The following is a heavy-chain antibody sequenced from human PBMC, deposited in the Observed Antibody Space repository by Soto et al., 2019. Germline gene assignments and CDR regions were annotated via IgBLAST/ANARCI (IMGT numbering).Heavy chain of an antibody. CDR3: ARDNAPTTGTTYPNWFDP. CDR2: IIPIFGTA. D-gene: IGHD1-1*01. V-gene: IGHV1-69*13. Sequence: SVKVSCKASGGTFSSYAISWVRQAPGQGLEWMGGIIPIFGTANYAQKFQGRVTITADESTSTAYMELSSLRSEDTAVYYCARDNAPTTGTTYPNWFDPWGQGTLVTVSS. J-gene: IGHJ5*02. CDR1: GGTFSSYA.